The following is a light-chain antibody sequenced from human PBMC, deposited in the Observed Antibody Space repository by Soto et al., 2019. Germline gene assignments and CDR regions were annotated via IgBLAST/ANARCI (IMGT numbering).Light chain of an antibody. Sequence: DIQMTQSPSTLSASVGDRVTITCRASQSISTLLAWYQQKPGQAPKLLIYDASSLESGVPSRFSGSGSGTEFTLTISSLQPDDFATYYCQQHGQWPITFGQGTRLEIK. CDR1: QSISTL. J-gene: IGKJ5*01. V-gene: IGKV1-5*01. CDR3: QQHGQWPIT. CDR2: DAS.